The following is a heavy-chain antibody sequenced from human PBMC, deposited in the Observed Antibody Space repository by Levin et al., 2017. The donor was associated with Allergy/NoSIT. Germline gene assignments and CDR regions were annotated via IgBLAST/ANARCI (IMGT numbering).Heavy chain of an antibody. Sequence: GESLKISCAASEFTFSSFAMSWVRQGPGKGLEWVSGISGGGGSPYYADSAKGRFTISRDNSKNTLYLQMSSLRAEDTAVYYCAKDRSSDWSSFNWYFDLWGRGTLVTVSS. D-gene: IGHD6-19*01. CDR2: ISGGGGSP. V-gene: IGHV3-23*01. CDR3: AKDRSSDWSSFNWYFDL. CDR1: EFTFSSFA. J-gene: IGHJ2*01.